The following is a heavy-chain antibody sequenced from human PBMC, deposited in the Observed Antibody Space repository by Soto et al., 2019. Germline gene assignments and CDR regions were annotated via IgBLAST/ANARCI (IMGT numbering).Heavy chain of an antibody. CDR2: ISAYNGKT. CDR3: ARDGYYDSRLDY. Sequence: AASVKVSCKASGYTFTSYGIRWVRHAPGQGLEWMGWISAYNGKTNYAQKLQGRVTMTTDTNTSTAYMELRSLRYDDTAVYYCARDGYYDSRLDYWGQGTLVTVSS. D-gene: IGHD3-22*01. V-gene: IGHV1-18*01. J-gene: IGHJ4*02. CDR1: GYTFTSYG.